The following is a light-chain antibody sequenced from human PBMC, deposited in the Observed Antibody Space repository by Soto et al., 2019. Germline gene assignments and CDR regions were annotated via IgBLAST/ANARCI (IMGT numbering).Light chain of an antibody. CDR1: QSISSY. V-gene: IGKV1-39*01. CDR2: AAS. J-gene: IGKJ4*01. CDR3: QQYDSYPLT. Sequence: DIQMIQSPACLSASVGDRVTITCRASQSISSYLNWYQQKPGKAPKLLIYAASSLQSGVPSRFSGSGSGTEFTLTISSLQPEDFATYYCQQYDSYPLTFGGGTKVDIK.